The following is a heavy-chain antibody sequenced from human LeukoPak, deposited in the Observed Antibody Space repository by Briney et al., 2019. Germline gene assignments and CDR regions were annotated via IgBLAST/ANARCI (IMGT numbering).Heavy chain of an antibody. CDR3: ARRHNYYYYMDV. Sequence: PGGSLRLSCAASGFTFSSYAMHWVRQAPGKAPEYVSAISSNGVNTYYADSVRGRFTISRDNSKNTLYLRMGSLRSEDMAVYYCARRHNYYYYMDVWGKGTTVTVSS. V-gene: IGHV3-64*02. CDR2: ISSNGVNT. CDR1: GFTFSSYA. J-gene: IGHJ6*03.